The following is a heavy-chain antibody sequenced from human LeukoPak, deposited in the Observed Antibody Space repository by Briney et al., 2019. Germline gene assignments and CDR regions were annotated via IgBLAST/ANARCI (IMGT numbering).Heavy chain of an antibody. J-gene: IGHJ4*02. Sequence: GGSLRLSCAASGFTFSSYAMSWVRQAPGKGLEWVSSISSSSSYIYYADSVKGRFTISRDNAKNSLYLQMNSLRAEDTAVYYCARDRTPYCSGGSCHDYWGQGTLVTVSS. CDR2: ISSSSSYI. CDR1: GFTFSSYA. V-gene: IGHV3-21*01. CDR3: ARDRTPYCSGGSCHDY. D-gene: IGHD2-15*01.